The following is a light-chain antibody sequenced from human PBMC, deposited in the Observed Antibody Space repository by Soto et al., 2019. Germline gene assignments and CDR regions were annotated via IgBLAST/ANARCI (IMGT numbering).Light chain of an antibody. V-gene: IGLV1-51*01. CDR1: SSNIGSNY. Sequence: QSVLTQPPSVSAAPGQKVTISCSGSSSNIGSNYVSWYQQLPGTAPKLLIFDNNKRPSGIPDRFSGSKSGTSATLGITGLQTGDEDDYYCGTWDDSRTAVVFGGGTKLTVL. CDR3: GTWDDSRTAVV. J-gene: IGLJ2*01. CDR2: DNN.